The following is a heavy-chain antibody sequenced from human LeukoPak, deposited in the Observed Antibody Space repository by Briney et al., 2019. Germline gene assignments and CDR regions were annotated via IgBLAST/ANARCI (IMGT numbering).Heavy chain of an antibody. CDR2: IYSGGST. CDR1: GFTVSSNY. V-gene: IGHV3-53*01. Sequence: GGSLRLSCAASGFTVSSNYMSWVRQAPGKGLEWVSVIYSGGSTYYADSVKGRFTISRDNSKNTLYLQMNSLRAEDTAVYYCARDPPYYYGSGSYHSWGQGTLVTVSS. CDR3: ARDPPYYYGSGSYHS. D-gene: IGHD3-10*01. J-gene: IGHJ4*02.